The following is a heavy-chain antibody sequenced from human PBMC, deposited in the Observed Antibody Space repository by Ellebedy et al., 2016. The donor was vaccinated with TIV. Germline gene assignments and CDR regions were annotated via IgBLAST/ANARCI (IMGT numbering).Heavy chain of an antibody. J-gene: IGHJ6*02. CDR3: ARDIVVVPAAPTKLNYYYYGMDV. Sequence: GESLKISCAASGFTFSSYAMHWVRQAPGKGLEWVAVISYDGSNKYYADSVKGQFTISRDNSKNTLYLQMNSLRAEDTAVYYCARDIVVVPAAPTKLNYYYYGMDVWGQGTTVTVSS. CDR1: GFTFSSYA. D-gene: IGHD2-2*01. V-gene: IGHV3-30-3*01. CDR2: ISYDGSNK.